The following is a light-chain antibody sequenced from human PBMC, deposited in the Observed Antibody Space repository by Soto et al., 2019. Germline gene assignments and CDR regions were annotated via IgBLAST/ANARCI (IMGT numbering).Light chain of an antibody. CDR1: QTISSGS. V-gene: IGKV3-20*01. Sequence: EMVLTQSPGTLSLSPGEGATLSCRASQTISSGSLAWYQQKPGQPPRLLIYGGSSRAAGIPDRFSGSGSGTDLTLTISRLEPEDFAVYYCQHCQPYGDSPPLTFGGGTKVDIK. CDR2: GGS. CDR3: QHCQPYGDSPPLT. J-gene: IGKJ4*01.